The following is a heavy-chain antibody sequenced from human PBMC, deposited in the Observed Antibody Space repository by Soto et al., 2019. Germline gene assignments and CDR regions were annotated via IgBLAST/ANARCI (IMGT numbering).Heavy chain of an antibody. CDR2: IIPVFGTG. V-gene: IGHV1-69*06. CDR3: ARVGGTGGYTYGLDY. J-gene: IGHJ4*01. D-gene: IGHD5-18*01. CDR1: GGTFSSYA. Sequence: QVQLVQSGGEVKKPGSSVKVSCKASGGTFSSYAISWVRQAPGQGLEWMGGIIPVFGTGIYAQKFQGRVTITADKSTNTAYMELSSLRSEDTAVYFCARVGGTGGYTYGLDYWGHGTLVTVSS.